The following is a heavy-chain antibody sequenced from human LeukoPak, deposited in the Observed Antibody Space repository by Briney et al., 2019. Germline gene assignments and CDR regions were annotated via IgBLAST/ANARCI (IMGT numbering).Heavy chain of an antibody. Sequence: GGSLRLSCAASGFTFSTYSMNWVRQAPGQGLEWVSAISSTSTYIYYADSVKGRFIISRDNARNSLSLQMNSLRAEDTAVYYCATFCNGPSCLLDNWGQGTLVTVSS. CDR3: ATFCNGPSCLLDN. CDR2: ISSTSTYI. D-gene: IGHD2-2*01. V-gene: IGHV3-21*01. J-gene: IGHJ4*02. CDR1: GFTFSTYS.